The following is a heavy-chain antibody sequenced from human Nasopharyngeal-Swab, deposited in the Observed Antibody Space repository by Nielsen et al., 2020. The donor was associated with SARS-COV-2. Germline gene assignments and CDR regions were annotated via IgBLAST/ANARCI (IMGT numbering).Heavy chain of an antibody. V-gene: IGHV3-7*01. J-gene: IGHJ4*02. Sequence: GGSLRLSCAASGFTFSNYWMSWVRQAPGKGLEWVANIAQDGSESHYVDSVKGQFTISRDNAWNSLYLQMNSLRAEDTAVYYCATNWDYRFDYWGQGTLVTVSS. CDR1: GFTFSNYW. CDR2: IAQDGSES. D-gene: IGHD1-7*01. CDR3: ATNWDYRFDY.